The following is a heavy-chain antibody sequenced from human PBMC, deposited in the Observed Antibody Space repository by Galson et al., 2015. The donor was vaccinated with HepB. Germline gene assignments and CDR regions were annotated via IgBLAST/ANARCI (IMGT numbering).Heavy chain of an antibody. D-gene: IGHD3-10*01. V-gene: IGHV3-48*02. CDR3: ARVFFGSGNSPAYWYFDL. CDR2: ISSTGTTI. Sequence: SLRLSCAAYGFTFGTYTMNWVRQAPGKGLESVSYISSTGTTIYYADSVKGRLTVSRDNAQNSLDLQMNSLRDEDTAVYYCARVFFGSGNSPAYWYFDLWGRGTLVTVSS. CDR1: GFTFGTYT. J-gene: IGHJ2*01.